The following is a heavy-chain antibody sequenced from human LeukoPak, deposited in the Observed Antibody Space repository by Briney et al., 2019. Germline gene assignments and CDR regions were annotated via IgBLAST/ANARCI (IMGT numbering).Heavy chain of an antibody. CDR1: GGSISSYY. V-gene: IGHV4-4*07. Sequence: SETLSLTCTVSGGSISSYYWSWIRQPAGKGLEWIGRIYTSGSTNYNPSLKSRVTMSVDTSKNQLSLKLSSVTAADTAVYYCATKGYCSSSDCYSAFDYWGQGTLVTVSS. D-gene: IGHD2-15*01. CDR3: ATKGYCSSSDCYSAFDY. CDR2: IYTSGST. J-gene: IGHJ4*02.